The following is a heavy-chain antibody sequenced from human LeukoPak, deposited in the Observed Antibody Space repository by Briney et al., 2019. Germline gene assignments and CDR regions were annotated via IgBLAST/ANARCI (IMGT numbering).Heavy chain of an antibody. J-gene: IGHJ4*02. V-gene: IGHV4-39*01. CDR1: GGSISSPIYF. Sequence: PSETLSLTCTVSGGSISSPIYFWGWIRQPPGKGLEWIGSFYQSGNTYYNPSLESRLTVSADTSRNKISLKINSVTATDTAVYYCARAIYSSGWFSDYWGRGTLVTVAS. D-gene: IGHD6-19*01. CDR3: ARAIYSSGWFSDY. CDR2: FYQSGNT.